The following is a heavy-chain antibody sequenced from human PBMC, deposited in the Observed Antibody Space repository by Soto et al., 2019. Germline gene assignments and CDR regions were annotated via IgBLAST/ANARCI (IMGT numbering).Heavy chain of an antibody. D-gene: IGHD4-4*01. J-gene: IGHJ5*02. V-gene: IGHV1-69*04. Sequence: SVKVSCKASGGTFSTNTITWVRQAPGQGLEWMGRIIPIIGIINYAQKFQGRVTISADKFTGTAYMELTGLRSDDTAVYYCAGDPDSHYNDSHASSYPWGQGTLVTVSS. CDR3: AGDPDSHYNDSHASSYP. CDR2: IIPIIGII. CDR1: GGTFSTNT.